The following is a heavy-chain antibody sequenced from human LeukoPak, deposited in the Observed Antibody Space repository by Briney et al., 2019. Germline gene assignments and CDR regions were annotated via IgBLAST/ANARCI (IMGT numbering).Heavy chain of an antibody. D-gene: IGHD1-26*01. J-gene: IGHJ4*02. V-gene: IGHV3-20*04. CDR2: IAWDGGST. CDR3: ARRWDLLPDH. Sequence: GGSLRLPCAASGFNLYDYGMSWVRQAPGKGLEWVSGIAWDGGSTGYADFVKGRFNIYRDNSKNSFYLQMNSLRVEDTALYYCARRWDLLPDHWGPGTLVTVSS. CDR1: GFNLYDYG.